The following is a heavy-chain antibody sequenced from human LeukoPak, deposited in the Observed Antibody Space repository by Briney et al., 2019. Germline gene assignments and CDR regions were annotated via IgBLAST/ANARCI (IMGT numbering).Heavy chain of an antibody. J-gene: IGHJ5*02. Sequence: ASVKVSCKVSGYTLTGLSMHWVRQAPGKGLEWMGGFDPEDGETIYAQKFQGRVTMTEDTSTDTAYMELSSLRSEDTAVYYCATQGSGWYGNWFDPWGQGTLVTVSS. CDR1: GYTLTGLS. CDR3: ATQGSGWYGNWFDP. CDR2: FDPEDGET. V-gene: IGHV1-24*01. D-gene: IGHD6-19*01.